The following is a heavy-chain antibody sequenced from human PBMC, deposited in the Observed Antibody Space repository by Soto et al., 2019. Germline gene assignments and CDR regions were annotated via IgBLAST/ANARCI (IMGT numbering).Heavy chain of an antibody. Sequence: QVQLQESGPGLVKPSETLSLTCTVSGGSIGNSYWSWIRQSPGKGLEWIGYIYYRGSSNYNPSLKSRXXIXVXTSKNQFSLKLSSVTAADTAVYYCARHSSSWPIFDYWGQGTLVIVSS. D-gene: IGHD6-13*01. J-gene: IGHJ4*02. CDR1: GGSIGNSY. CDR3: ARHSSSWPIFDY. CDR2: IYYRGSS. V-gene: IGHV4-59*08.